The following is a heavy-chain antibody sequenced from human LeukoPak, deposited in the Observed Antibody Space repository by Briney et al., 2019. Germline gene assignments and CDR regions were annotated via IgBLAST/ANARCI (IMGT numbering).Heavy chain of an antibody. CDR3: ARESRQWLVLGGVDY. V-gene: IGHV3-48*04. D-gene: IGHD6-19*01. Sequence: GGSLRLSCAASGFTFSSYSMNWVRQAPGKGLEWVSYISSSSSTIYYADSVKGRFTISRDNAKNSLYLQMNSLRAEDTAVYYCARESRQWLVLGGVDYWGQGTPVTVSS. J-gene: IGHJ4*02. CDR2: ISSSSSTI. CDR1: GFTFSSYS.